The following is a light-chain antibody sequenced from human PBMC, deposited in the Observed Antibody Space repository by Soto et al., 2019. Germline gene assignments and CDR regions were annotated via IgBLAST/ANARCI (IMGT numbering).Light chain of an antibody. J-gene: IGKJ1*01. CDR1: QSISTN. V-gene: IGKV3-15*01. CDR3: QQRDIWPWT. CDR2: GAS. Sequence: EIVMTQSAATLSVSPGERATLYCRASQSISTNLAWYQQKPGQAPRLLIYGASTRATGIPARFSGSGSGTDFTLTISRLEPEDFAVYYCQQRDIWPWTFGQGTKVAIK.